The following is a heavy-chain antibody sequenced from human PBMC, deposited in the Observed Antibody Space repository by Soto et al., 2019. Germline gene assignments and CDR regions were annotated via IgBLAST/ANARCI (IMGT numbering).Heavy chain of an antibody. J-gene: IGHJ6*02. D-gene: IGHD4-17*01. V-gene: IGHV1-18*01. CDR2: ISAYNGNT. CDR1: GYTFTSYG. CDR3: AASPTVTQSDYYYYGMDV. Sequence: QVQLVQSGAEVKKPGASVKVSCKASGYTFTSYGISWVRQAPGQGLEWMGWISAYNGNTNYAQKLQGRVTMTTDTSTSTAYIELRSLRSDDTAVYYCAASPTVTQSDYYYYGMDVWGQGTTVTFSS.